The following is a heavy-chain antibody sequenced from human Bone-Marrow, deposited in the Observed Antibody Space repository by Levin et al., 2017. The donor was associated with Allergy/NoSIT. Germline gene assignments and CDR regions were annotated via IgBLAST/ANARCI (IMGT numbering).Heavy chain of an antibody. Sequence: GESLKISCAASGFTVSSNYMSWVRQAPGKGLEWVSVIYSGGSAYYADSVKGRFTISRDISKNTVYLQMNSLRAEDTAVYYCTRGASSSMMSDYWGQGTLVTVSS. CDR3: TRGASSSMMSDY. J-gene: IGHJ4*02. D-gene: IGHD6-13*01. V-gene: IGHV3-53*01. CDR2: IYSGGSA. CDR1: GFTVSSNY.